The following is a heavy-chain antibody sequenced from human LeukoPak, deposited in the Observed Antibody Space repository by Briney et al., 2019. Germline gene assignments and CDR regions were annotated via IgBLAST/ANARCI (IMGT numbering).Heavy chain of an antibody. CDR2: IYYSGST. Sequence: PSETLSLTCAVYGGSFSGYYWSWIRQPPGKGLEWIGYIYYSGSTYYNPSLKSRVTISVDTSKNQFSLKLSSVTAADTAVYYCASLTYYYDKGLGYWGQGTLVTVSS. V-gene: IGHV4-30-4*01. CDR3: ASLTYYYDKGLGY. J-gene: IGHJ4*02. D-gene: IGHD3-22*01. CDR1: GGSFSGYY.